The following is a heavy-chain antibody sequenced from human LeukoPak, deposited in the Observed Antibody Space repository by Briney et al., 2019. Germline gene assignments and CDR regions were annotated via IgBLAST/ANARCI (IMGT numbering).Heavy chain of an antibody. CDR3: ASISSSWHAFDI. CDR2: ISAYNGKT. CDR1: GYTFTSYG. D-gene: IGHD6-13*01. J-gene: IGHJ3*02. V-gene: IGHV1-18*01. Sequence: GASVKVSCKASGYTFTSYGISWVRQAPRQGLECMGWISAYNGKTNYVEKLQGRVTMTTDTSTSTAYMELRSLRSDDTAVYYCASISSSWHAFDIWGQGTMVTVSS.